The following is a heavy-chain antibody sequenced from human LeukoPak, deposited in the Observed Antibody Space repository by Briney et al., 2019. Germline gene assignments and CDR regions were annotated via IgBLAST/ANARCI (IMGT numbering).Heavy chain of an antibody. CDR2: INLSGST. D-gene: IGHD6-13*01. J-gene: IGHJ6*04. V-gene: IGHV4-34*01. CDR3: ARPGIAAAETPFLDV. CDR1: GGSFSFYY. Sequence: SETLSLTCAVYGGSFSFYYWSWIRQPPEKGLEWIGEINLSGSTNYNPSLKSRVTIPVDTSKNQFSLKLSSVTAADTAVYYCARPGIAAAETPFLDVWGKGTTVTVSS.